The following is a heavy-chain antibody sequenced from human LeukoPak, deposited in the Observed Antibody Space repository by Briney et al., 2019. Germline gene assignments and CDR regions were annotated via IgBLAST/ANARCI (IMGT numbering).Heavy chain of an antibody. D-gene: IGHD4-17*01. J-gene: IGHJ4*02. Sequence: PGGSLGLSCAASGFTFSSCAMTWVRQAPGKGLEWLSAVSGSGGRTYYADSVKGRFTVSRDNSKNTLYLLMNSLRAEDTAIYYCAKNDYGGNPVAIDYWGQGTLVTVSS. CDR1: GFTFSSCA. V-gene: IGHV3-23*01. CDR2: VSGSGGRT. CDR3: AKNDYGGNPVAIDY.